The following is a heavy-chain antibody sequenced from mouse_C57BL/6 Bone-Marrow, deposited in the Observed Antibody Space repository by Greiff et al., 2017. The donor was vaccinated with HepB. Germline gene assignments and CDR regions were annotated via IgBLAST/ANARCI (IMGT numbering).Heavy chain of an antibody. CDR3: TGGGDRVRYFDY. V-gene: IGHV6-3*01. D-gene: IGHD3-3*01. CDR2: IRLKSDNYAT. CDR1: GFTFSNYW. J-gene: IGHJ2*01. Sequence: EVKVVESGGGLVQPGGSMKLSCVASGFTFSNYWMNWVRQSPEKGLEWVAQIRLKSDNYATHYAESVKGRFTISRDDSKSSVYLQMNNLRAEDTGIYYCTGGGDRVRYFDYWGQGTTLTVSS.